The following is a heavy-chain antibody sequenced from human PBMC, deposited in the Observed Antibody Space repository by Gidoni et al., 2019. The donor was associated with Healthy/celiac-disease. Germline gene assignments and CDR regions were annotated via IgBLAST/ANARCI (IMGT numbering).Heavy chain of an antibody. CDR1: GFTFSSYE. CDR2: ISSSGSTI. Sequence: EVQLVESGGGLVQPGGSLRLSCAASGFTFSSYEMNWVRQAPGKGLECVSYISSSGSTIYYADSVKGRFTISRDNAKNSLYLQMNSLRAEDTAVYYCARGRYYYDSSGYSFDYWGQGTLVTVSS. CDR3: ARGRYYYDSSGYSFDY. V-gene: IGHV3-48*03. D-gene: IGHD3-22*01. J-gene: IGHJ4*02.